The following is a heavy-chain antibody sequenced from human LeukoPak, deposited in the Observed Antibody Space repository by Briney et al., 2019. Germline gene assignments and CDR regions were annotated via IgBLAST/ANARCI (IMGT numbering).Heavy chain of an antibody. CDR2: IYPGDSDT. V-gene: IGHV5-51*01. D-gene: IGHD1-7*01. Sequence: GESLKISCKASGYSFSIYWIGWVRQMPGKGLEWMGIIYPGDSDTRYSPSFQGQVTISADKSISTAYLQWSSLKASDTAMYYCATPTLGTIGEYLFDYWGQGTLVTVSS. CDR1: GYSFSIYW. J-gene: IGHJ4*02. CDR3: ATPTLGTIGEYLFDY.